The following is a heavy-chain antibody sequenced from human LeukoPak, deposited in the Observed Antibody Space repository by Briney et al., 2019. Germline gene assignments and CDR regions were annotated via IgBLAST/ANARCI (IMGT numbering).Heavy chain of an antibody. V-gene: IGHV1-24*01. CDR2: FEPEYGET. CDR1: GYTLNELS. Sequence: ASVKVSCKVSGYTLNELSIHWVRQAAGKGLEWMGGFEPEYGETVYAQKFQGRVTMAEDTSTDTACMELSSLRSEDTAVYYCAPLDFWVPSTWGQGTLVTVSS. D-gene: IGHD3-3*01. CDR3: APLDFWVPST. J-gene: IGHJ5*02.